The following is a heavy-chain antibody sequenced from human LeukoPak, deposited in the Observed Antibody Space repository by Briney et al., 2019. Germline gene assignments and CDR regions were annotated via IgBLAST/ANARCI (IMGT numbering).Heavy chain of an antibody. CDR1: GYTFTSYD. J-gene: IGHJ6*02. Sequence: GASVKVSCKASGYTFTSYDINWVRQATGQGLEWMGWMNPNSGNTGYAQKFQGRVIMTRNTSISTAYMELSSLRSEDTAVYYCASQAGYSSSWYYYYYGMDVWGQGTTVTVSS. CDR2: MNPNSGNT. V-gene: IGHV1-8*01. CDR3: ASQAGYSSSWYYYYYGMDV. D-gene: IGHD6-13*01.